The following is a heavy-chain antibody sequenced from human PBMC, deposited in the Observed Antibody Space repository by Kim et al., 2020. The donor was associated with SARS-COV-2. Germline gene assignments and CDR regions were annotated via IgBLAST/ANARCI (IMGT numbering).Heavy chain of an antibody. V-gene: IGHV3-21*01. CDR1: GFTFSSYS. J-gene: IGHJ4*02. CDR3: ARGIWSGYFTPFDY. Sequence: GGSLRLSCAASGFTFSSYSMNWVRQAPGKGLEWVSSISSSSSYIYYADSVKGRFTISRDNAKNSLYLQMNSLRAEDTAVYYCARGIWSGYFTPFDYWGQGTLVTVSS. D-gene: IGHD3-3*01. CDR2: ISSSSSYI.